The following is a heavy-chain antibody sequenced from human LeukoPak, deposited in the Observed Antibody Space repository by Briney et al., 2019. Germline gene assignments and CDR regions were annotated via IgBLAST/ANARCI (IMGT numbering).Heavy chain of an antibody. D-gene: IGHD1-26*01. Sequence: PSETLSLTCVVSGASITTTSFSWAWIRQPPGQDLEWIATISSSDEKYYNPSLMSRVTIPLGTSKNRFSLEVTSVTAADTGLFYCAKFKSGTGFDYWGQGILVIVSS. V-gene: IGHV4-39*01. CDR2: ISSSDEK. CDR3: AKFKSGTGFDY. J-gene: IGHJ4*02. CDR1: GASITTTSFS.